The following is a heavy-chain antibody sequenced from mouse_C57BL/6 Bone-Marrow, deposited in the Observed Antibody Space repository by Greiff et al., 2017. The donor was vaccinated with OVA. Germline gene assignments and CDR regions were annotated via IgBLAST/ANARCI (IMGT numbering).Heavy chain of an antibody. J-gene: IGHJ4*01. CDR2: IDPSDSYT. D-gene: IGHD2-12*01. V-gene: IGHV1-69*01. CDR3: AHNYDGAMDY. Sequence: VQLQQPGAELVMPGASVKLSCKASGYTFTSYWMHWVKQRPGQGLEWIGEIDPSDSYTNYNQKFKGKSTLTVDKSSSTAYLQISSLTSEDAAVYYCAHNYDGAMDYWGQGTSVTVSS. CDR1: GYTFTSYW.